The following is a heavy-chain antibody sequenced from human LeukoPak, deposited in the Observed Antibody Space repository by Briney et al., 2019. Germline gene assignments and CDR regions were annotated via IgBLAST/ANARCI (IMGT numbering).Heavy chain of an antibody. CDR2: IYSGGST. J-gene: IGHJ3*01. Sequence: GGSLRLSCAASGFTVSSNYMSWVRQAPGKGLEWVSVIYSGGSTYYADSVKGRFTISRDNSKNTRYLQMNNLRAEDTAVYYCTTGQLIAAFDLWAQGPMVTVPS. D-gene: IGHD1-1*01. V-gene: IGHV3-53*01. CDR3: TTGQLIAAFDL. CDR1: GFTVSSNY.